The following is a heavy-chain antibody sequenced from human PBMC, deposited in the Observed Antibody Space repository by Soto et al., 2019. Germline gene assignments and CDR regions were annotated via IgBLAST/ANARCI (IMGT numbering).Heavy chain of an antibody. Sequence: ASVKVSCKASGFTFTNSAIQWVRQARGQRLEWIGWIVVGSGNTNYAQKFQERLTITRDMSTSTAYMELSSLRSEDTAISYCAASTGYYTCYNYRNGWGKVNTITVSS. CDR3: AASTGYYTCYNYRNG. CDR2: IVVGSGNT. J-gene: IGHJ6*03. V-gene: IGHV1-58*02. D-gene: IGHD3-9*01. CDR1: GFTFTNSA.